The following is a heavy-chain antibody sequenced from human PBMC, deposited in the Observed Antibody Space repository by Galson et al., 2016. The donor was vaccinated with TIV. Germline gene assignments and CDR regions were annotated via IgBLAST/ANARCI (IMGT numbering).Heavy chain of an antibody. D-gene: IGHD3-16*01. CDR2: ISASGRS. Sequence: ETLSLTCTVSGGSIGSHYWSWIRQPPGKGPEWIAYISASGRSNYNSYLKSRVSISVDTSTSQISLKVTSVTAADTAVYYCARDDTSIRGTNAFDLWGQGTMVTVSS. CDR1: GGSIGSHY. CDR3: ARDDTSIRGTNAFDL. J-gene: IGHJ3*01. V-gene: IGHV4-4*09.